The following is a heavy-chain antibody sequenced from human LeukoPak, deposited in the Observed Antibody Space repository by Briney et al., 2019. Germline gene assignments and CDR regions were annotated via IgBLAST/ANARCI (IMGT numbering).Heavy chain of an antibody. J-gene: IGHJ4*02. CDR3: AKEKRELLFYFDY. D-gene: IGHD1-26*01. V-gene: IGHV3-23*01. Sequence: GGSLRLSCAASGFTFSTYAMSWVRQAPGKGLECVSALSGNGNTIYYADSVKGRFTISRDNSKNTLSLQMNSLRAEDTAVYYCAKEKRELLFYFDYWGQGTLVTVSS. CDR1: GFTFSTYA. CDR2: LSGNGNTI.